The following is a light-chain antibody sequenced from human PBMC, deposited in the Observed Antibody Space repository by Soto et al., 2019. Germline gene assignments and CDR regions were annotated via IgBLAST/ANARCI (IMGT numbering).Light chain of an antibody. CDR3: QQLKSFPLS. Sequence: IQLTQSPSSLSASVGDRVTITCRASQGISSSLAWYQQQPGKAPKLLIYAASTLQSGVPSRFSGSGSGTDFTLTISILQPEDFATYYCQQLKSFPLSFGGGNTVQIK. CDR2: AAS. CDR1: QGISSS. V-gene: IGKV1-9*01. J-gene: IGKJ4*01.